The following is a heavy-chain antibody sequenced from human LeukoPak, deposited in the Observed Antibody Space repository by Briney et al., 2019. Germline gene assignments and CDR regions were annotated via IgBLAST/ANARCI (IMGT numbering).Heavy chain of an antibody. CDR1: GFTVSSNY. V-gene: IGHV3-48*01. D-gene: IGHD6-6*01. CDR2: ISSTGGTK. Sequence: PGGSLRLSCAASGFTVSSNYMNWVRQAPGKGLEWISFISSTGGTKYYADSVKGRFTIPRDNAENSLYLQMNSLRAEDTAVYYCARDSSGRIAARHDALDIWGQGTMVTVSS. J-gene: IGHJ3*02. CDR3: ARDSSGRIAARHDALDI.